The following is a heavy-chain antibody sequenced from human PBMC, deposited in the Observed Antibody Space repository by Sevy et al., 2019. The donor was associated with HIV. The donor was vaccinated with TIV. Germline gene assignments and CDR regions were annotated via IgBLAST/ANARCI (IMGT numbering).Heavy chain of an antibody. D-gene: IGHD2-2*02. CDR2: IYYSGST. CDR1: GGSVSSGSYY. Sequence: SETLSLTCTVSGGSVSSGSYYWSWIRQPPGKGLEWIGDIYYSGSTNYNPSLKSRVTISVDTSKNQFSLKLSSVTAADTAVYYCARDQDLDYIGAFDIWGQGTMVTVSS. J-gene: IGHJ3*02. V-gene: IGHV4-61*01. CDR3: ARDQDLDYIGAFDI.